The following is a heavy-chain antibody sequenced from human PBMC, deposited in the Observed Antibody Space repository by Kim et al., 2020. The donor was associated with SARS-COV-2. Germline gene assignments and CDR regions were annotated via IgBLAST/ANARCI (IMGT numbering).Heavy chain of an antibody. CDR3: AALDSVQVPGGI. Sequence: YVDSGKGQFTMSRDNAKNSVDLQMNSLRSEDTAIYYCAALDSVQVPGGIWGQGTLVTVSS. D-gene: IGHD3-10*01. J-gene: IGHJ4*02. V-gene: IGHV3-48*03.